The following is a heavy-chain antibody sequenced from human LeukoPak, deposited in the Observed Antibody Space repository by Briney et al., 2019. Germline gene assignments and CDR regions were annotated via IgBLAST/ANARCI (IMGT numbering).Heavy chain of an antibody. D-gene: IGHD3-3*01. CDR3: ARGVRYDFWRGRYYYYGMDV. CDR1: GGSISSYY. J-gene: IGHJ6*02. CDR2: IYYSGST. V-gene: IGHV4-59*08. Sequence: PSETLSLTCTVSGGSISSYYWSWIRQPPGKGLVWIGYIYYSGSTNYNHSLKSRVNISVDTSKNQFSLKLSSVTAADTAVYYCARGVRYDFWRGRYYYYGMDVWGQGTTVTVSS.